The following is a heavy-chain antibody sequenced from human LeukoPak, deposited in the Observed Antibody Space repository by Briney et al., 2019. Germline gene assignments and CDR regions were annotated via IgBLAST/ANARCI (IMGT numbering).Heavy chain of an antibody. CDR3: ARGSTARYYYDGSGYYRGAVDY. D-gene: IGHD3-22*01. J-gene: IGHJ4*02. Sequence: ASVKVSCKASGYTFTGYYLHWVRQAPGQGLEWMGWINPSGGTNYAQKFQGRVTMTRDTSISTAYMELSRLRSDDTAVYYCARGSTARYYYDGSGYYRGAVDYWGQGTLVTVSS. CDR1: GYTFTGYY. CDR2: INPSGGT. V-gene: IGHV1-2*02.